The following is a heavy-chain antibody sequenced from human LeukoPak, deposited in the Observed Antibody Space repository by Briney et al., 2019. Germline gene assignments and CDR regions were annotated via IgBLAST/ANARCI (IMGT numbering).Heavy chain of an antibody. CDR3: ARQRYDFWSGYFDY. Sequence: GSLRLSCAASGFTFSSYAMSWIRQPPGKGLEWIGSIYYSGSTYYNPSLKSRVTISVDTSKNQFSLKLSSVTAADTAVYYCARQRYDFWSGYFDYWGQGTLVTVSS. D-gene: IGHD3-3*01. CDR1: GFTFSSYA. CDR2: IYYSGST. J-gene: IGHJ4*02. V-gene: IGHV4-39*01.